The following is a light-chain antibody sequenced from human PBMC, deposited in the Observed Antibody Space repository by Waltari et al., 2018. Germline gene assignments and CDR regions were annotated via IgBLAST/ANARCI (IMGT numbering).Light chain of an antibody. CDR3: GTWDSSLSAEV. CDR1: SSNIGHNY. CDR2: DND. Sequence: QSVLTQPPSVSAAPRQTVTISCSGDSSNIGHNYVSWYQQVSGTAPKLLIYDNDKRPSGIPDRFSGSKSGTSATLDITGLQTGDEADYYCGTWDSSLSAEVFGGGTKLTVL. J-gene: IGLJ2*01. V-gene: IGLV1-51*01.